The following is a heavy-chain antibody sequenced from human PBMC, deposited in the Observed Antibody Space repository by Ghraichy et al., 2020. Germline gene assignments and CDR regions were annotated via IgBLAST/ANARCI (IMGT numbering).Heavy chain of an antibody. J-gene: IGHJ6*03. CDR1: GFIFSSYA. V-gene: IGHV3-23*01. CDR3: AKASDSGYYYYMDV. Sequence: GGSLRLSCAASGFIFSSYAMSWVRQAPGEGLEWVSAISGNGISTYYADSVKGRFTISRDNSKSTLYLQMNSLRAEDTAVYYCAKASDSGYYYYMDVWGKGTTVTVSS. D-gene: IGHD4-17*01. CDR2: ISGNGIST.